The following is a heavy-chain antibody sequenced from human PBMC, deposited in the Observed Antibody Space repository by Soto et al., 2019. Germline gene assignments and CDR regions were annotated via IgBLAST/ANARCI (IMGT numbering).Heavy chain of an antibody. CDR3: ARDQRYLRQGYSDY. CDR2: IGDTGTFI. V-gene: IGHV3-21*01. Sequence: EVQLVESGGGLVKPGGSLRLSCVGSAFIFSDHSMNWVRQAPGKGLEWVTSIGDTGTFIYYADSVKGRFTISRDNAKNSLFLQMGSLRPEDRAVYYCARDQRYLRQGYSDYWGQGTLVTVSS. J-gene: IGHJ4*02. D-gene: IGHD4-4*01. CDR1: AFIFSDHS.